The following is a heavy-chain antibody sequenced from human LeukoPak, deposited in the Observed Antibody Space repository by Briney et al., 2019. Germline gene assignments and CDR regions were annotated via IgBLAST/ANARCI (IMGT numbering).Heavy chain of an antibody. Sequence: GGSLRLSCSASGFTFSNYYMHWVRQAPGKGLEYVSMISSNGDTTYYADSVKGRFSISRDNSKNTLYLQMNSLRAEDTALYYCAKKVVVGATSPYSDFQDWGQGTLVTVSS. CDR1: GFTFSNYY. V-gene: IGHV3-64*04. CDR2: ISSNGDTT. D-gene: IGHD1-26*01. CDR3: AKKVVVGATSPYSDFQD. J-gene: IGHJ1*01.